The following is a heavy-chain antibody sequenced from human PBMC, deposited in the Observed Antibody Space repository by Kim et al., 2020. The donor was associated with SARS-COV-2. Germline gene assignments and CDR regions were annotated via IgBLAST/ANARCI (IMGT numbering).Heavy chain of an antibody. CDR1: GYTLTELS. CDR3: APSINWNDGYYYYGMDV. V-gene: IGHV1-24*01. J-gene: IGHJ6*02. CDR2: FDPEDGET. Sequence: ASVKVSCKVSGYTLTELSMHWVRQAPGKGLEWMGGFDPEDGETIYAQKFQGRVTMTEDTSTDTAYMELSSLRSEDTAVYYCAPSINWNDGYYYYGMDVWGQGTTVTVSS. D-gene: IGHD1-1*01.